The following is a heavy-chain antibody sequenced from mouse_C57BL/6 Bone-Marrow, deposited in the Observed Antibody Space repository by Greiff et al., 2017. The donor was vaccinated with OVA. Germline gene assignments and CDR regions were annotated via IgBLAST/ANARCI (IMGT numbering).Heavy chain of an antibody. J-gene: IGHJ3*01. CDR1: GFTFSSYA. CDR3: ARDSNQFAY. V-gene: IGHV5-4*01. Sequence: EVKVEESGGGLVKPGGSLKLSCAASGFTFSSYAMSWVRQTPETRLEWVATLSDGGSYTYYPDNVKGRFTISRDNAKNNLYLQMSHLKSEDTAMYYCARDSNQFAYWGQGTLVTVSA. D-gene: IGHD2-5*01. CDR2: LSDGGSYT.